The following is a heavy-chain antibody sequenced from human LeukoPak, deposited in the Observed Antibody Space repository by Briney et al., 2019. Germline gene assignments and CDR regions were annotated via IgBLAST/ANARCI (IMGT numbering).Heavy chain of an antibody. CDR3: ARRKYYYDSSGYAFDY. CDR2: VYPGDSNT. D-gene: IGHD3-22*01. CDR1: GYIFSTYW. Sequence: GESLKISCKGSGYIFSTYWIAWVRQMPGKGLEWMGIVYPGDSNTRYSPSFQGQVTISVDKSISTAYLQWSSLKASDTAMYYCARRKYYYDSSGYAFDYWGQGTLVTVSS. J-gene: IGHJ4*02. V-gene: IGHV5-51*01.